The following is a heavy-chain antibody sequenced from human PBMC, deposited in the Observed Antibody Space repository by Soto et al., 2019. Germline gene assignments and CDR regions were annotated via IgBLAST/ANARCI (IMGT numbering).Heavy chain of an antibody. D-gene: IGHD6-6*01. Sequence: SETRSLTCALPGSSISSINWWSWVRQPPGKGLEWIGEIYHSGSTNYNPSLKSRVTISVDKSKNQCSLKLSSVTAADTAVYYCARDHSSSPDYYYGMDVWGQGTTVT. CDR1: GSSISSINW. CDR3: ARDHSSSPDYYYGMDV. J-gene: IGHJ6*02. V-gene: IGHV4-4*02. CDR2: IYHSGST.